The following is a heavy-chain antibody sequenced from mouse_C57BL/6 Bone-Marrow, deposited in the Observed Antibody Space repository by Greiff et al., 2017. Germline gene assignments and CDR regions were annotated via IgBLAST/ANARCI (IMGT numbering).Heavy chain of an antibody. CDR2: LHPSDSDT. CDR1: GYTFTSYW. Sequence: QVQLQQPGAELVKPGASVKVSCKASGYTFTSYWMHWVKQRPGQGLEWIGRLHPSDSDTNYNQKFKGKATLTVDKSSSTAYMQLSSLTSEDSAVYYRAIGGNLWYFDVWGTGTTVTVSS. CDR3: AIGGNLWYFDV. J-gene: IGHJ1*03. V-gene: IGHV1-74*01.